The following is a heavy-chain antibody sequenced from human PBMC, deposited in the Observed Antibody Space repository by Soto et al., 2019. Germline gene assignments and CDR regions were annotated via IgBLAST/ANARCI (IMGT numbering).Heavy chain of an antibody. V-gene: IGHV3-7*03. CDR3: ARELYNWNDGLGY. CDR2: IKQDGSEK. D-gene: IGHD1-20*01. J-gene: IGHJ4*02. CDR1: GFTFSSYW. Sequence: GGSLRLSCAASGFTFSSYWMSWVRQAPGKGLEWVANIKQDGSEKYYVDSVKGRFTISRDNAKNSLYLQMNSLRAEDTAVYYCARELYNWNDGLGYWGQGTLVTVSS.